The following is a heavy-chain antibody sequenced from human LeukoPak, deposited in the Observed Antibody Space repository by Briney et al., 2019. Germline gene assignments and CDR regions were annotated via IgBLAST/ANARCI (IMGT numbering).Heavy chain of an antibody. CDR1: GFTFSSYW. Sequence: GGSLRLSCAASGFTFSSYWMHWVRQAPGKGLEWVAVISYDGSNKYYADSVKGRFTISRDNSKNTLYLQMNSLRAEDTAVYYCARDACGGDCYWDYWGQGTLVTVSS. CDR2: ISYDGSNK. D-gene: IGHD2-21*02. CDR3: ARDACGGDCYWDY. J-gene: IGHJ4*02. V-gene: IGHV3-30*03.